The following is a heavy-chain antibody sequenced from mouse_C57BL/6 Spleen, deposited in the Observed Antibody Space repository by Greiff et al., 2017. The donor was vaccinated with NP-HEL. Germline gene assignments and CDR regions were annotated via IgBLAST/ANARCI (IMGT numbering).Heavy chain of an antibody. CDR2: ISNGGGST. Sequence: EVKLVESGGGLVQPGGSLKLSCAASGFTFSDYYMYWVRQTPEKRLEWVAYISNGGGSTYYPDTVKGRFTISRDHAKNTLYLQMSRLKSEETAMYYCARLLRGYFDVWGTGTTVTVSS. CDR3: ARLLRGYFDV. V-gene: IGHV5-12*01. J-gene: IGHJ1*03. D-gene: IGHD1-1*01. CDR1: GFTFSDYY.